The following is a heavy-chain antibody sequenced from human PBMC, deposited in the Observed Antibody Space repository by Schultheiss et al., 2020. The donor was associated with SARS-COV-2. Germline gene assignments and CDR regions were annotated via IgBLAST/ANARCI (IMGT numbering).Heavy chain of an antibody. Sequence: SQTLSLTCAVYGGSFSGYYWSWIRQPPGKGLEWIGEISHNGSTKYNPSLESRVAISLDTAKNQFSLKLTSVTAADTSLYYCARSFQLILPQASWFDPWGQGTLVTVSS. D-gene: IGHD3/OR15-3a*01. V-gene: IGHV4-34*01. CDR2: ISHNGST. CDR1: GGSFSGYY. J-gene: IGHJ5*02. CDR3: ARSFQLILPQASWFDP.